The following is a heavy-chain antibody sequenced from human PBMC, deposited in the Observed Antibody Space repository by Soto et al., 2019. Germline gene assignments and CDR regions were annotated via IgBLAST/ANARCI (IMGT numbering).Heavy chain of an antibody. CDR2: IIPIFGTA. CDR3: ARAIKGLYYYYYGMDV. V-gene: IGHV1-69*12. CDR1: GGTFNSYA. J-gene: IGHJ6*02. Sequence: QVQLVQSGAEVKKPGSSVKVSCKASGGTFNSYAISWVRQAPGQGLEWMGGIIPIFGTANYAQKFQGRVTITADESTSTAYMELSSLRSEDTAVYYCARAIKGLYYYYYGMDVWGQGTTVTVSS.